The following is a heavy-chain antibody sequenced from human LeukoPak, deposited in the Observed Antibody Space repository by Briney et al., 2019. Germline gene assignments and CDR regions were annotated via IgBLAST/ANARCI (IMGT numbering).Heavy chain of an antibody. CDR2: ISYDGSNK. V-gene: IGHV3-30*18. CDR3: AKDDACCGGDCYDSSGFDY. CDR1: GFTFSSYG. J-gene: IGHJ4*02. Sequence: GGSLRLSCAASGFTFSSYGMHWVRQAPGKGLEWVAVISYDGSNKYYADSVKGRFTISRDNSKNTLYLQMNSLRAEDTAVYYCAKDDACCGGDCYDSSGFDYWGQGTLVTVSS. D-gene: IGHD2-21*02.